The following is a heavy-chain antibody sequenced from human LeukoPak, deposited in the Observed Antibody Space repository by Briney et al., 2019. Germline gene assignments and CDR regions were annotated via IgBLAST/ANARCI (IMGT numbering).Heavy chain of an antibody. CDR1: GFTFSSYW. V-gene: IGHV3-7*01. D-gene: IGHD3-3*01. CDR3: ARATGNYDLG. CDR2: IKYDGSEK. J-gene: IGHJ4*02. Sequence: GSLRLSCAASGFTFSSYWMSWVRQAPGKGLQWLAHIKYDGSEKNYVDSVKGRFAISRDNAKNSLLLQMNSLRAEDTAMYYCARATGNYDLGWGQGTLVTVS.